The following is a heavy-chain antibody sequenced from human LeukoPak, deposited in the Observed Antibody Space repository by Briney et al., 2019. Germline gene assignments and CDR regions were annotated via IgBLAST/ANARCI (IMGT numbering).Heavy chain of an antibody. Sequence: ASVKVSCKASGYTFTSYGISWVRQAPGQGLEWMGWISAYNGNTNHAQKLQGRVTMTTDTSTSTAYMELRSLRSDDTAVYYCARDAAAVAGTYYYYYGMDVWGQGTTVTVSS. CDR2: ISAYNGNT. V-gene: IGHV1-18*01. CDR1: GYTFTSYG. D-gene: IGHD6-19*01. J-gene: IGHJ6*02. CDR3: ARDAAAVAGTYYYYYGMDV.